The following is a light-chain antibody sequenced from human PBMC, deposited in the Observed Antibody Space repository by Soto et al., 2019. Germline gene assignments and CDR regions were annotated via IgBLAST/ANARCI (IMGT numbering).Light chain of an antibody. CDR1: SSDVGGYNY. CDR3: GSYAGSNTFI. Sequence: QSVLTQPPSASGSPGQSVTISCTGTSSDVGGYNYVSWYQQYPGKAHKLMIYEVIKVPSGVPDRFSGYKSDNTASLTVSGLHAEHDVDYYFGSYAGSNTFIFGGGTKLTVL. J-gene: IGLJ2*01. V-gene: IGLV2-8*01. CDR2: EVI.